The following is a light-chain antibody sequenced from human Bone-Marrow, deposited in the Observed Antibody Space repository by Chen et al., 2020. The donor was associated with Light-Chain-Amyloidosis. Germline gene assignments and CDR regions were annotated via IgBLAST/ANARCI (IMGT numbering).Light chain of an antibody. Sequence: SYELTQPPSVSVSPGQTARITLSGDDLPTKYAYWYQQKPGKAPGLVIHRETERPSGISERFSGSSSGTTATLTISGVQAEDEADYHCQSADSSGTYEVIFGGGTKLTVL. CDR1: DLPTKY. CDR2: RET. CDR3: QSADSSGTYEVI. J-gene: IGLJ2*01. V-gene: IGLV3-25*03.